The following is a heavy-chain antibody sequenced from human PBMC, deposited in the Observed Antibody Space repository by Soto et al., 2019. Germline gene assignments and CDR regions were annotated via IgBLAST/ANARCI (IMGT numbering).Heavy chain of an antibody. CDR3: ARGRLVMEDY. V-gene: IGHV1-8*01. D-gene: IGHD2-8*01. J-gene: IGHJ4*02. CDR1: GYTFTSYD. CDR2: MNPNSGNT. Sequence: QVQLVQSGAEVKKPGASVKVSCKASGYTFTSYDINWVRQATGQGLEWMGWMNPNSGNTGYAQKFQXXVXMXXNTSISTAYMELRSLRSEDTAVYYCARGRLVMEDYWGQGTLVTVSS.